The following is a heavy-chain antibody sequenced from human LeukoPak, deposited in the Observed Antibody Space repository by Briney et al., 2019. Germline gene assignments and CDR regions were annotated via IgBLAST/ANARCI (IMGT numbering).Heavy chain of an antibody. CDR2: ISYDGSNK. Sequence: PGGSLRLSCAASGFTFSSYAMHWVRQAPGKGLEWVAVISYDGSNKYYADSVKGRFTISRDNSKNTLYLQMNSLRAEDTAVYYCAKLLTGSFDYWGQGTLVTVSS. J-gene: IGHJ4*02. V-gene: IGHV3-30*04. CDR1: GFTFSSYA. D-gene: IGHD1-20*01. CDR3: AKLLTGSFDY.